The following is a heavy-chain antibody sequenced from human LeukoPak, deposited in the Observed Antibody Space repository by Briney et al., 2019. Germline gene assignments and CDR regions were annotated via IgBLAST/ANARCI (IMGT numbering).Heavy chain of an antibody. Sequence: PGGSLRLSCAATGFTFSSYHMHWVRQAPGKGLEWVSCISSSSTSIYYADSVKGRFTISRDNAENPLFLQMNNLRAEDTAVYYCAKKQDYGDNHWYFDLWGRGTLITVSS. CDR1: GFTFSSYH. CDR2: ISSSSTSI. D-gene: IGHD4-17*01. V-gene: IGHV3-48*01. CDR3: AKKQDYGDNHWYFDL. J-gene: IGHJ2*01.